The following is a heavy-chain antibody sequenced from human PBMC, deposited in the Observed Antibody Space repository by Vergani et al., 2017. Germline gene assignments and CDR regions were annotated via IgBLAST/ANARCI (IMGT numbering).Heavy chain of an antibody. Sequence: QVQLQESGPGLVKPSETLSLTCTVSGGSISSYYWSWIRQPPGKGLEWIGYIYYSGSTNYNPSLKSRVTISVDTSKNQFSLKLSSVTAADTAVYYCARGIAVADFDYWGQGTLVTVSS. CDR3: ARGIAVADFDY. J-gene: IGHJ4*02. D-gene: IGHD6-19*01. CDR1: GGSISSYY. V-gene: IGHV4-59*01. CDR2: IYYSGST.